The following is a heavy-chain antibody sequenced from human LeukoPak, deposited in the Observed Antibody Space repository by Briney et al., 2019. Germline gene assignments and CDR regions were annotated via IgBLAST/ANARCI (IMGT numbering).Heavy chain of an antibody. Sequence: PGGSLRLSCAAPGFTFSTYGMSWVRQAPGKGLEWVSGISGSGGSRFYTDSVKGRFTISRDNSKNTLYLQMNSLRAEDTAVYYCAKLREWELPDLFDYWGQGTLVTVSS. CDR1: GFTFSTYG. V-gene: IGHV3-23*01. D-gene: IGHD1-26*01. CDR3: AKLREWELPDLFDY. CDR2: ISGSGGSR. J-gene: IGHJ4*02.